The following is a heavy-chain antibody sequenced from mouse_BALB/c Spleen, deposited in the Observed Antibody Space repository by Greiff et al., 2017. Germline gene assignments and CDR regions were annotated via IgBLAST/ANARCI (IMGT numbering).Heavy chain of an antibody. Sequence: QVQLQQSGPSLVQPSQSLSITCTVSGFSFTSYGVHWVRQSPGKGLEWLGVIWRGGSTDYNAAFMSRLSITKDNSKSQVFFKMNSLQAVDTAIYYSVKSTPFYAMDYWGQGTSVTVSS. CDR3: VKSTPFYAMDY. V-gene: IGHV2-5-1*01. CDR2: IWRGGST. CDR1: GFSFTSYG. J-gene: IGHJ4*01.